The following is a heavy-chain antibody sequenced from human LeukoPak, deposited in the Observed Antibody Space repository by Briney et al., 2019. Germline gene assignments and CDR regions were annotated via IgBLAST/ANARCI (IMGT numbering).Heavy chain of an antibody. Sequence: GGSLRLSCAASGFTFSSYWMSWVRQAPGKGLEWVANIKKDGSEKYYVDSVKGRSTISRDNAKNTLYLQMNSLRDEDTAVYYCARDWYHAIDYWGQGTLVTVSS. V-gene: IGHV3-7*01. CDR2: IKKDGSEK. D-gene: IGHD2-2*01. CDR3: ARDWYHAIDY. J-gene: IGHJ4*02. CDR1: GFTFSSYW.